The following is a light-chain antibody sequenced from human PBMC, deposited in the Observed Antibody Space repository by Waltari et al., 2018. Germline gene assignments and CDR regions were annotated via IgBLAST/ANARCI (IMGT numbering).Light chain of an antibody. CDR1: SSNIGAGYD. V-gene: IGLV1-40*01. J-gene: IGLJ3*02. Sequence: QSVLTQPPSVSGAPRERVTISCTGSSSNIGAGYDVHWYQQLPGSAPKLLIYANSNRPSGVPDRFSGSKSGTSASLAITGLQAEDEADYYCQSYDSSLSGFWVFGGGTKLTVL. CDR2: ANS. CDR3: QSYDSSLSGFWV.